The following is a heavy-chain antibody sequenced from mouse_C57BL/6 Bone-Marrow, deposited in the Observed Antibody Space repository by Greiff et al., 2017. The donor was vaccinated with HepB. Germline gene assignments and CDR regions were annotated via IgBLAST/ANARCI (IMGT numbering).Heavy chain of an antibody. CDR1: GYTFTSYW. CDR2: IDPSDSYT. D-gene: IGHD1-1*01. V-gene: IGHV1-59*01. CDR3: ARPRLLLRFAWFAY. Sequence: QVQLQQPGAELVRPGTSVKLSSKASGYTFTSYWMHWVKQRPGQGLEWIGVIDPSDSYTNYNQKFKGKATLTVDTSSSTAYMQLSSLTSEDSAVYYCARPRLLLRFAWFAYWGQGTLVTVSA. J-gene: IGHJ3*01.